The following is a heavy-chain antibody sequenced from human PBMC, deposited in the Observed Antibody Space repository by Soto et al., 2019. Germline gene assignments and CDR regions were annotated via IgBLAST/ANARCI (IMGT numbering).Heavy chain of an antibody. CDR1: GGSISSYY. Sequence: PSETLSLTCIVSGGSISSYYWNWIRQPPGKGLEWIGYIYDSGSTNYNPSLKSRVTISVDTAKNQFSLKLSSVTAADTAVYYCASSYYDIFTGYYYDVFNIWGQGTMVTVSS. CDR2: IYDSGST. V-gene: IGHV4-59*01. J-gene: IGHJ3*02. D-gene: IGHD3-9*01. CDR3: ASSYYDIFTGYYYDVFNI.